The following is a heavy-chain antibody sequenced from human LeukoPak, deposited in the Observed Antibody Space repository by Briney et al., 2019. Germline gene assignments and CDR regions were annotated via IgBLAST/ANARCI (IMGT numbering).Heavy chain of an antibody. J-gene: IGHJ4*02. V-gene: IGHV1-2*02. CDR2: INPNSGGT. Sequence: ASVKVSCKSSGYTFTYYYMHWVRQAPGQGLEWMGWINPNSGGTNYAQKFQGRVNLPRDTSISTDYMELSRLRSDDTAVYYCARASYYYDSSGYPGNYFDYWGQGTLVTVS. CDR1: GYTFTYYY. D-gene: IGHD3-22*01. CDR3: ARASYYYDSSGYPGNYFDY.